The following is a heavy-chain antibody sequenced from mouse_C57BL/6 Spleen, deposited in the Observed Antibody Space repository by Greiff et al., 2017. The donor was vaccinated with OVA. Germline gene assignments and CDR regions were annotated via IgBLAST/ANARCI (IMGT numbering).Heavy chain of an antibody. CDR2: ISNLAYSI. CDR1: GFTFSDYG. Sequence: EVMLVESGGGLVQPGGSLKLSCAASGFTFSDYGMAWVRQAPRKGPEWVAFISNLAYSIYYADTVTGRFTIARENAKNTLYLEMSRLRSEDAVMYYCARGYGNYEFAYWGKGTLVTVSA. CDR3: ARGYGNYEFAY. V-gene: IGHV5-15*01. J-gene: IGHJ3*01. D-gene: IGHD2-10*02.